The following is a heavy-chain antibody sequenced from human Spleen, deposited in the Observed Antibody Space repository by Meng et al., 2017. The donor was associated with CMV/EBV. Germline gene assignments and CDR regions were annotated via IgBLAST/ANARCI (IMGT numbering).Heavy chain of an antibody. Sequence: SGFTFPGYAMSWVRQAPGKGLEWVSTITSSGGSTYYVDSVKGRFTISRDNFKSTLCLQMNSLRAEDTAVYYCVNQPYILTGYPYFDNWGQGTLVTVPS. CDR3: VNQPYILTGYPYFDN. V-gene: IGHV3-23*01. CDR1: GFTFPGYA. J-gene: IGHJ4*02. CDR2: ITSSGGST. D-gene: IGHD3-9*01.